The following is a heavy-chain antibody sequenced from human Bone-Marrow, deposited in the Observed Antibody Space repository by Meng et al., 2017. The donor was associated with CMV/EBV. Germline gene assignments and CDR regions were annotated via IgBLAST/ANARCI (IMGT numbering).Heavy chain of an antibody. D-gene: IGHD2/OR15-2a*01. V-gene: IGHV1-8*01. Sequence: ASVKVSCKASGYTFTGYDMHWVRQANGQGLEWMGWMNPNRGNTTYAQKLQGRVTMTRDTSTSTAYMELSSLRSEDTSVYYCATVQLHCSTIKCHDYRFSVMDVWGQGTTVTVSS. CDR1: GYTFTGYD. J-gene: IGHJ6*02. CDR2: MNPNRGNT. CDR3: ATVQLHCSTIKCHDYRFSVMDV.